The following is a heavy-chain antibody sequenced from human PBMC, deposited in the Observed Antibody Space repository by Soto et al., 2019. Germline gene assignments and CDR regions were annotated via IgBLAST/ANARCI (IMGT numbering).Heavy chain of an antibody. V-gene: IGHV2-5*02. CDR2: IYWDDDK. Sequence: QITLTESGPTLVKPTQTLTLTCTFSGFSLSTSGVGVGWIRQPPGKALECLALIYWDDDKRYSPSLRSRLSVTTDTSKNQVVLTMPNMDPADTGTCYCAHRLCDSSCYWDVGFFDYWGQGALVTVSS. J-gene: IGHJ4*02. D-gene: IGHD2-15*01. CDR3: AHRLCDSSCYWDVGFFDY. CDR1: GFSLSTSGVG.